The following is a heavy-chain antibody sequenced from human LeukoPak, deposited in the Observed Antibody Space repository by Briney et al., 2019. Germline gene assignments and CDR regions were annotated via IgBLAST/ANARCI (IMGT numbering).Heavy chain of an antibody. CDR1: GGSISSGGYY. Sequence: SETLSLTCTVSGGSISSGGYYWSWIRQPPGKGLEWIGEINHSGSTNYNPSLKSRVTISVDTSKNQFSLKLSSVTAADTAVYYCARGLRTFDYWGQGTLVTVSS. D-gene: IGHD4-17*01. J-gene: IGHJ4*02. CDR3: ARGLRTFDY. V-gene: IGHV4-39*07. CDR2: INHSGST.